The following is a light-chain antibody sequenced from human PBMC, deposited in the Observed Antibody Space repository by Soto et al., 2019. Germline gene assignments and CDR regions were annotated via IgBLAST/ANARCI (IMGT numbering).Light chain of an antibody. V-gene: IGKV3-20*01. CDR2: GIS. Sequence: ESVLTQSPGTRLFSQGEGATPPGRPVRIFTNSYSPGNQQNPGQAPRLFIYGISNRAAGIPDRFSASGSGTDFTLTISRLEPEDFVVYFCQQYSTLPHTFGQGTKLEVK. CDR3: QQYSTLPHT. CDR1: RIFTNSY. J-gene: IGKJ2*01.